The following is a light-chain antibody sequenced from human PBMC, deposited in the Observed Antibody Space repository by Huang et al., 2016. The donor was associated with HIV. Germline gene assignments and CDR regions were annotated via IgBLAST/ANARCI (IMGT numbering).Light chain of an antibody. CDR3: MQTKQFPWT. CDR2: KSF. J-gene: IGKJ1*01. CDR1: QSLVHSDGNTY. Sequence: DIVMTQTPLSLPVTLGQPASVSCNSSQSLVHSDGNTYLSWLHQRPGQPPRLLIYKSFSRFSGVPDRFSGSGAGTHFTLKISRVEAEDVGFYYCMQTKQFPWTFGQGTTVEI. V-gene: IGKV2-24*01.